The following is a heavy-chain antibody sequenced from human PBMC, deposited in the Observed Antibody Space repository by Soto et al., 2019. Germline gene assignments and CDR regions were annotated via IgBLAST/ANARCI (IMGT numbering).Heavy chain of an antibody. D-gene: IGHD6-13*01. J-gene: IGHJ6*02. Sequence: QVQLVESGGGVIQPATSLSLSCGSSGFTFSSFGMYWVRQAPGKGLEWVAVVSYDGNHKYYADSVKGRFTVSRDNAKNMLYLQMNSLRGEDTAVYYCAKDVGQQLVLNYGMDVWGQGTTVTVSS. CDR2: VSYDGNHK. CDR1: GFTFSSFG. CDR3: AKDVGQQLVLNYGMDV. V-gene: IGHV3-30*18.